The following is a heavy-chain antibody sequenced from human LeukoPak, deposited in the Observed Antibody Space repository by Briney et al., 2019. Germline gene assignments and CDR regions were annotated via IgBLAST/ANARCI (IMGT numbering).Heavy chain of an antibody. CDR2: INSDGSWT. V-gene: IGHV3-74*01. J-gene: IGHJ4*02. Sequence: GGSLRLSCVASGNYWMHWVRQAPGKGLVWVSHINSDGSWTSYADSVKGRFTISKDNAKNTVYLQMNSLRAEDTAVYYCVSFYVTYWGRGTLVTVSS. CDR3: VSFYVTY. CDR1: GNYW. D-gene: IGHD2/OR15-2a*01.